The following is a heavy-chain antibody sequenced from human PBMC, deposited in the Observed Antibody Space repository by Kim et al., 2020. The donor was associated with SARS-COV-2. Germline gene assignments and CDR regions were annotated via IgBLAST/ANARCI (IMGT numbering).Heavy chain of an antibody. Sequence: GGSLRLSCAASGFTFSDYAIHWVRQAPGKGLEWLAVISYDGTYKFYADSVKGRFTISRDDPKNTLYLEMNSLTTDDTAVYYCAKDQKIFRTSHYGMDVWGQGTTVAVSS. J-gene: IGHJ6*01. CDR2: ISYDGTYK. D-gene: IGHD3-3*01. V-gene: IGHV3-30-3*01. CDR3: AKDQKIFRTSHYGMDV. CDR1: GFTFSDYA.